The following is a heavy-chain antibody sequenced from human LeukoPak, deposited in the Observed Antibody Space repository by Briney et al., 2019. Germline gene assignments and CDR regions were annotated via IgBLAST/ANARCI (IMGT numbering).Heavy chain of an antibody. D-gene: IGHD2-15*01. J-gene: IGHJ4*02. Sequence: PSGTLSLTCAVSGASISSSNWWSWVRRPPGKGLEWIGEIYHSGTTNYNPSLKGRITISVDKSKNQFSLKLSSVTAADTAVYYCAREYSWYYFDYWGQGTLVTVSS. CDR3: AREYSWYYFDY. CDR1: GASISSSNW. V-gene: IGHV4-4*02. CDR2: IYHSGTT.